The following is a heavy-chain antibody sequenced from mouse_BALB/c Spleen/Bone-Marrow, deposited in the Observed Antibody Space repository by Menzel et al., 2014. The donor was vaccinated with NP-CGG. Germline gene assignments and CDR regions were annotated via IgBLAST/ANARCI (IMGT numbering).Heavy chain of an antibody. J-gene: IGHJ1*01. D-gene: IGHD1-2*01. CDR1: GFDFSRYW. V-gene: IGHV4-1*02. CDR3: ARPGYYGYQNV. Sequence: EVMLVESGGGLAQPGGSLKLSCAASGFDFSRYWMSWVRQAPGKGLEWIGEINPDSRTINYTPSLKDKFIISRDNAKNTLYLQISKVRSEDTALYNCARPGYYGYQNVWGAGTTVTVSS. CDR2: INPDSRTI.